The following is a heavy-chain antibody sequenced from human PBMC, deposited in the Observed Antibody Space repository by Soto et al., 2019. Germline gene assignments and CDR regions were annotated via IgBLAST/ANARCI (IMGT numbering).Heavy chain of an antibody. J-gene: IGHJ6*02. Sequence: QVQLQQWGAGLLKPSETLSLTCAVNGGSFNGYYWYWIRQSPWKGLEWIGEINRDGDTNYSPSLKSRVTISLDTSRNQFSLRVTAATAADTAVYYCARGLIGRPYYYYGMDVWGPGTTVTVSS. CDR3: ARGLIGRPYYYYGMDV. CDR1: GGSFNGYY. V-gene: IGHV4-34*01. CDR2: INRDGDT.